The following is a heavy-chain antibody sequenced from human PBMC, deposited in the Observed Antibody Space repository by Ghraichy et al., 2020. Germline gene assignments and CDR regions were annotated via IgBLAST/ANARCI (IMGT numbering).Heavy chain of an antibody. CDR3: AKVGKTLGNSGSYFDY. J-gene: IGHJ4*02. Sequence: GSLRLSCAASGFTFSSYAMSWVRQAPGKGLEWVSAISGSGGSTYYADSVKGRFTIFRDNSKNTLYLQMNSLRAEDTAVYYCAKVGKTLGNSGSYFDYWGQGTLVTVSS. D-gene: IGHD4-23*01. CDR1: GFTFSSYA. CDR2: ISGSGGST. V-gene: IGHV3-23*01.